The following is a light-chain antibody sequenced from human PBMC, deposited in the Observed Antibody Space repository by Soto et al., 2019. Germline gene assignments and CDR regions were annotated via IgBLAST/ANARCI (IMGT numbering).Light chain of an antibody. Sequence: DIQMTQSPSSVSASVGDRVTINCRASQDISNWLAWYQQKPGEAPNFLIYAASNLQSGVPSRFSVSGSGTDFTLTISSLQPEDFEVYYCQQARRFPITFGQGTRLEI. CDR2: AAS. CDR3: QQARRFPIT. V-gene: IGKV1-12*01. CDR1: QDISNW. J-gene: IGKJ5*01.